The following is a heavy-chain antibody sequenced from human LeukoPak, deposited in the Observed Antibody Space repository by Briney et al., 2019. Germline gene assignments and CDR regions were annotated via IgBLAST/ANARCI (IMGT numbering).Heavy chain of an antibody. J-gene: IGHJ5*02. CDR3: VRWGGGCCRSTSCYGFGP. D-gene: IGHD2-2*01. CDR2: IYPGGSDT. V-gene: IGHV5-51*04. Sequence: GESLKISCKVSGYSFTTYWIGWVRQMPGKSLEWMGIIYPGGSDTKYSPSFQGQVPISADKPISPAYLQWSSLKASDTAMYYCVRWGGGCCRSTSCYGFGPWGQGTLVTVSS. CDR1: GYSFTTYW.